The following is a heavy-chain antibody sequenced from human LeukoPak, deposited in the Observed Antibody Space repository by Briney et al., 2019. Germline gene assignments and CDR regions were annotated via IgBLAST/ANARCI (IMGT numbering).Heavy chain of an antibody. D-gene: IGHD2-8*01. Sequence: GGSLRLSCAASRFSFSSYGMHLVRQAPGKGLDWVAYIQYDGSNEQYADSVKGRFSISRDSSKNTLYLQMNSLRAEDTAVYYCAKDRCSNGVGCYYYYMDVWGKGTTVTVSS. J-gene: IGHJ6*03. CDR2: IQYDGSNE. V-gene: IGHV3-30*02. CDR3: AKDRCSNGVGCYYYYMDV. CDR1: RFSFSSYG.